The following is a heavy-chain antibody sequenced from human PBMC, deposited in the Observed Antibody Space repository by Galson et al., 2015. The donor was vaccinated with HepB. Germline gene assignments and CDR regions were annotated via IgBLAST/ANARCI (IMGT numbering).Heavy chain of an antibody. CDR1: GGSISSGGYY. CDR2: IYYSGST. D-gene: IGHD6-13*01. J-gene: IGHJ6*02. CDR3: ASAPAAAGNDWGMDV. Sequence: TLSLTCTVSGGSISSGGYYWSWIRQHPGKGLEWIGYIYYSGSTYYNPSLKSRVTISVDTSKNQFSLKLSSVTAADTAVYYCASAPAAAGNDWGMDVWGQGTTVTVSS. V-gene: IGHV4-31*03.